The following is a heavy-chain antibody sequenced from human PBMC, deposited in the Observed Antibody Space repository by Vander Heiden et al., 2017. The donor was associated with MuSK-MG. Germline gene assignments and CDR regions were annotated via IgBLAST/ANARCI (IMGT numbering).Heavy chain of an antibody. V-gene: IGHV4-39*01. D-gene: IGHD3-16*02. CDR2: IYYSGIT. CDR1: GGPNRSSSYY. J-gene: IGHJ5*02. Sequence: QLQLQESGPGLVKPSETLSLICTCSGGPNRSSSYYWGWIRQPPGKGLEWIGSIYYSGITYYNPSLKSRVTISVDTSKNQFSLKLSSVTAADTAVYYCARHFAFGATYRWFDPWGQGTLVTVSS. CDR3: ARHFAFGATYRWFDP.